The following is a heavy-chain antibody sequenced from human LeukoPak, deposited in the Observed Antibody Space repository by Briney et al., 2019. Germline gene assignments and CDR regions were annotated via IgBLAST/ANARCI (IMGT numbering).Heavy chain of an antibody. CDR1: GFTFSSYN. D-gene: IGHD3-3*01. CDR2: ISSSSTYI. J-gene: IGHJ4*02. Sequence: GGSLRLSCAASGFTFSSYNMNWVRQAPGKGLEWVSSISSSSTYIYYADSVKGRFTISRDSAKNSLYLQMNSLRAEDTAVYYCARYYDFWSGVRGFDYWGQGTLVTVSS. CDR3: ARYYDFWSGVRGFDY. V-gene: IGHV3-21*01.